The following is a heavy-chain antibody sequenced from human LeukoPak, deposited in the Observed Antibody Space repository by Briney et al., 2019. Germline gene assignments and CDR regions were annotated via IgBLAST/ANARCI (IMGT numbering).Heavy chain of an antibody. V-gene: IGHV3-48*03. D-gene: IGHD3-3*01. CDR3: ANSARFLEWLSFDY. J-gene: IGHJ4*02. Sequence: GGSLRLSCAASGFTFSSYEMNWVRQAPGKGLEWVSYISSSGSTIYYADSVKGRFTISRDNSKNTLYLQMNSLRAEDTAVYYCANSARFLEWLSFDYWGQGTLVTVSS. CDR2: ISSSGSTI. CDR1: GFTFSSYE.